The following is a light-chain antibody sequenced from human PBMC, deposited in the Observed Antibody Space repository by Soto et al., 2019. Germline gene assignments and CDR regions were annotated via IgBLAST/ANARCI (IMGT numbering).Light chain of an antibody. V-gene: IGKV1-39*01. J-gene: IGKJ3*01. Sequence: DFQLTQSPSSLSASQGDRVTLTCRASRSINTYLTWYQQKPGKAPKLLIYSASSLPSGVPTRFSGSGFGTDFALTISGLQPEDSATYFCQQTYSTHFTFGRGTKVEIK. CDR1: RSINTY. CDR2: SAS. CDR3: QQTYSTHFT.